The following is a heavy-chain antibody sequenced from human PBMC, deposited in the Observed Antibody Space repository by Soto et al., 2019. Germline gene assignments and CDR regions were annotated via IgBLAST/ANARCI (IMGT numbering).Heavy chain of an antibody. Sequence: QVQLVQSGAEVKKPGASVKVSCKASGYTFTSYGISWVRQAPGQGLEWMGWISAYNGNTNYAQKLQGRVTMTTDTSTSTAYMELRSLRSDDMAVYYCARGWLLWFGELFGNAGWFDPWGQGTLVTVSS. CDR1: GYTFTSYG. D-gene: IGHD3-10*01. J-gene: IGHJ5*02. CDR3: ARGWLLWFGELFGNAGWFDP. V-gene: IGHV1-18*03. CDR2: ISAYNGNT.